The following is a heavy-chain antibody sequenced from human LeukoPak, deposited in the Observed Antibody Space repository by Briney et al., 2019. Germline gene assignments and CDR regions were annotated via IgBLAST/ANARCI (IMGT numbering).Heavy chain of an antibody. CDR3: ARDLVVVSTGTHPSRKGLPNY. CDR2: INPNSGGT. V-gene: IGHV1-2*02. CDR1: GDTFTTFG. Sequence: GASVKVSCKASGDTFTTFGFAWVRQAPGQGLEWMGWINPNSGGTNYAQKFQGRVTMTRDTSISTAYMELSRLRSDDTAVYYCARDLVVVSTGTHPSRKGLPNYWGQGTLVTVSS. D-gene: IGHD2-2*01. J-gene: IGHJ4*02.